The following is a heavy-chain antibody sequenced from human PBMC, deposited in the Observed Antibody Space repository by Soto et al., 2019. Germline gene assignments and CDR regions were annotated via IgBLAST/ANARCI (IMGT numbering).Heavy chain of an antibody. CDR2: INHSGST. J-gene: IGHJ4*02. CDR1: GGSFSGYY. CDR3: ARAAPRFWSGGSCYSGRDS. Sequence: QVQLQQWGAGLLKPSETLSLTCAVYGGSFSGYYWSWIRQPPGKGLEWIGEINHSGSTNYNPSLRGRVTIRVAAARNQSSRKLSFVPAADTAVHSWARAAPRFWSGGSCYSGRDSWGQGTLVTVSS. V-gene: IGHV4-34*01. D-gene: IGHD2-15*01.